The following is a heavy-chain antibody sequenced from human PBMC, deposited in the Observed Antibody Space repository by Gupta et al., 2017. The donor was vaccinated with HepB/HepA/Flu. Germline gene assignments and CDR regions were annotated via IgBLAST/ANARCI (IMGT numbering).Heavy chain of an antibody. CDR2: ISYDGSNK. D-gene: IGHD2-2*03. Sequence: QVQLVESGGGVVQPGRSLRLSCAASGFTFSSYGMHWVRQAPGKGLEWVAVISYDGSNKYYADSVKGRFTISRDNSKNTLYLQMNSLRAEDTAVYYCAKDLGGYCSSTSCYAGFDYWGQGTLVTVSS. CDR1: GFTFSSYG. V-gene: IGHV3-30*18. CDR3: AKDLGGYCSSTSCYAGFDY. J-gene: IGHJ4*02.